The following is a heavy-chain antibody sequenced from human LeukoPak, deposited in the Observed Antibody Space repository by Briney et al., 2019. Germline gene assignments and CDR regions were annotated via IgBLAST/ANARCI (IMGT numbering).Heavy chain of an antibody. V-gene: IGHV3-23*01. CDR2: ITGSGGST. CDR1: GFTFSSYA. J-gene: IGHJ2*01. D-gene: IGHD3-10*01. Sequence: GGSLRLSCAASGFTFSSYAMSWVRQAPGGGLEWVSTITGSGGSTYDADSVKGRFTISRDNSKNTLYLQMNSLRAEDTAVYYCAKGFYGSRYWYFDRWGRGTLVTVSS. CDR3: AKGFYGSRYWYFDR.